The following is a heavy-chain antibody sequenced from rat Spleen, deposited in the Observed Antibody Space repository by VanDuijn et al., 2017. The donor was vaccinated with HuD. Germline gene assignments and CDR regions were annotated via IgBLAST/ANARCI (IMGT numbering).Heavy chain of an antibody. CDR1: GFTFDDYD. J-gene: IGHJ2*01. CDR2: ISYDGSST. CDR3: TNRFDY. V-gene: IGHV5-20*01. Sequence: EVQLVESGGALVQPGRSLKLSCAASGFTFDDYDMAWVRQAPTKGLEWVASISYDGSSTYYRDSVKGRFTISRDNAKSTLYLQMDSLRSEDTATYYCTNRFDYWGQGVMVTVSS.